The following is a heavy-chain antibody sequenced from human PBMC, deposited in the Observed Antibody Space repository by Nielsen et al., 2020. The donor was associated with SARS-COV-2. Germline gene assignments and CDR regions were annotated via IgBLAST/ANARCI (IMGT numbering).Heavy chain of an antibody. CDR3: AKQRNSYGLDY. CDR2: ISYDGSNK. V-gene: IGHV3-30-3*02. Sequence: GESLKISCAASGFTFSSYAMHWVRQAPGKGLEWVAVISYDGSNKYYADSVKGRFTISRDNSKNTLYLQMNSLRAEDTAVYYCAKQRNSYGLDYWGQGTLVTVSS. J-gene: IGHJ4*02. D-gene: IGHD5-18*01. CDR1: GFTFSSYA.